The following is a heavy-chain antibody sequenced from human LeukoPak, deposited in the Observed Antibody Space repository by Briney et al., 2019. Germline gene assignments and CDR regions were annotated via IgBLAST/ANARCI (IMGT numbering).Heavy chain of an antibody. D-gene: IGHD3-9*01. CDR1: GFTFSSYS. V-gene: IGHV3-21*01. CDR2: ISSSSSYI. Sequence: PGGSLRLSCAASGFTFSSYSMNWVRQAPGKGLEWVSSISSSSSYIYYADSVKGRFTISRDNAKNSPYLQMNSLRAEDTAVYYCARDSDILTGYSYYWGQGTLVTVSS. J-gene: IGHJ4*02. CDR3: ARDSDILTGYSYY.